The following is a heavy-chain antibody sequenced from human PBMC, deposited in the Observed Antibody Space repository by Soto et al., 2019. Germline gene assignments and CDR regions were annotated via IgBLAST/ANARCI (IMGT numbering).Heavy chain of an antibody. J-gene: IGHJ6*02. Sequence: QVQLVQSGPEVKRSGSSVKVSCKASGGTFTSYASHWVRQVPGQGLEWMGGINPNFDTPNYAQKFQGRVTIIADKSTNTDHMELNSLRYEDTGVYYCARVPAYGVNYYYYGMEVWGQGTTVTVSS. V-gene: IGHV1-69*06. CDR1: GGTFTSYA. D-gene: IGHD3-10*01. CDR3: ARVPAYGVNYYYYGMEV. CDR2: INPNFDTP.